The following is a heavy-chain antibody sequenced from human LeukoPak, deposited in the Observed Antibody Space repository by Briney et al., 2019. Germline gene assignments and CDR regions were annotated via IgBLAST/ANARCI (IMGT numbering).Heavy chain of an antibody. CDR2: IYSGLGT. D-gene: IGHD6-19*01. V-gene: IGHV3-66*01. CDR3: AREYTSGSYFIDY. Sequence: PGGSLRLSCAASGFTVSSKYMSWVRQAPGKGLEWVAVIYSGLGTDYADSVKGRFTISRDNSKNTVYLQVNSLRVEDTAIYYCAREYTSGSYFIDYWGQGTLVTVSS. J-gene: IGHJ4*02. CDR1: GFTVSSKY.